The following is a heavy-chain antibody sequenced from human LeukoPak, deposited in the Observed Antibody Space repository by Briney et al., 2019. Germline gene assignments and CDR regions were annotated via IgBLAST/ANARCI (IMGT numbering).Heavy chain of an antibody. CDR2: IYENGNT. CDR1: GYFISSGYY. Sequence: PSETLSLTCTVSGYFISSGYYWGWIRQPPGKGLEWIGSIYENGNTYYNPSLRSRVTISVDTSKNQFSLKLGSVTAADTAVYYCARIEGATLSGYFDYWGQGTLVTVSS. CDR3: ARIEGATLSGYFDY. V-gene: IGHV4-38-2*02. D-gene: IGHD1-26*01. J-gene: IGHJ4*02.